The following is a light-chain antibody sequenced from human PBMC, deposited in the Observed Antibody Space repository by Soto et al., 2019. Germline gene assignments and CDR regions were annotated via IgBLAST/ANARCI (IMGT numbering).Light chain of an antibody. CDR3: SSYTSSSTPLYV. V-gene: IGLV2-14*01. J-gene: IGLJ1*01. CDR2: DVS. Sequence: QSVLTQPASVSGSPGQSITISCTGTSSDVGGYNYVSWYQQHPGKAPKLMIYDVSNPPSGVSNRFSGSKSGNTASLTISGLQAEDEADYYCSSYTSSSTPLYVFGTGTKVTVL. CDR1: SSDVGGYNY.